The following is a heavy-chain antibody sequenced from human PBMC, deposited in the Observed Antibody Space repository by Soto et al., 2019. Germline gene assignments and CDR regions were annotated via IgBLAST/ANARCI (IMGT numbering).Heavy chain of an antibody. J-gene: IGHJ4*02. CDR1: GYTFTSYG. V-gene: IGHV1-18*01. CDR3: ARGAWDSSGSAKADY. CDR2: ISAYNGNT. Sequence: QVQLVQSGAEVKKPGASVKVSCKASGYTFTSYGISWVRQAPGQGLEWMGWISAYNGNTNYAQKLQGRVTMTTDTSKSKAYMEVRSLRSDATAVYYCARGAWDSSGSAKADYWGQGTLVTVSS. D-gene: IGHD3-22*01.